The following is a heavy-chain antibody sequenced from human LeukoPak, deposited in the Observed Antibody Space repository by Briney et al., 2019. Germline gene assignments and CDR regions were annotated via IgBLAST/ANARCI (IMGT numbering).Heavy chain of an antibody. J-gene: IGHJ5*02. V-gene: IGHV4-38-2*02. CDR3: ARERRVGSTSENWFDP. CDR2: IYHSGST. Sequence: PSETLSLTCTVSGYSISSGYYWGWIRQPPGKGLEWIGSIYHSGSTYYNPSLKSRVTISVDTSKNQFSLKLSSVTAADTAVYYCARERRVGSTSENWFDPWGQGTLVTVSS. D-gene: IGHD2-2*01. CDR1: GYSISSGYY.